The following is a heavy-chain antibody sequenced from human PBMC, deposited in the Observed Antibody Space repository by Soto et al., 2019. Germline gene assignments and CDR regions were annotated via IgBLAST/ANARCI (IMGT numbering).Heavy chain of an antibody. V-gene: IGHV3-33*01. CDR3: ASQGNRITMVRGRWGPLDYYYYMDV. J-gene: IGHJ6*03. CDR2: IWYDGSNK. D-gene: IGHD3-10*01. CDR1: GFTFSSYG. Sequence: GGSLRLSCAASGFTFSSYGMHWVRQAPGKGLEWVAVIWYDGSNKYYADSVKGRFTISRDNSKNTLYLQMNSLRAEDTAVYYCASQGNRITMVRGRWGPLDYYYYMDVWGKGTTVTVSS.